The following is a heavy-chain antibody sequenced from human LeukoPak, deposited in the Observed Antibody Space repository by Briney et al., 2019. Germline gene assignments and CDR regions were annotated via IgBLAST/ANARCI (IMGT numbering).Heavy chain of an antibody. J-gene: IGHJ4*02. V-gene: IGHV4-34*01. CDR2: INHSGST. CDR1: GGSFSGYY. D-gene: IGHD6-6*01. CDR3: ARDGDSSSSY. Sequence: PSETLSLTCAVYGGSFSGYYWSWIRQPPGKGLEWIGEINHSGSTNYNPSLKSGVTISVDTSKNQFSLKLSSVTAADTAVYYCARDGDSSSSYWGQGTLVTVSS.